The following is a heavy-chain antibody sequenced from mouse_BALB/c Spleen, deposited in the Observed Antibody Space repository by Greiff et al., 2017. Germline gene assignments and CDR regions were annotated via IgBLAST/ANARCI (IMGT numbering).Heavy chain of an antibody. CDR1: GYSITSGYY. D-gene: IGHD1-1*01. J-gene: IGHJ4*01. CDR2: ISYDGSN. V-gene: IGHV3-6*02. CDR3: AREDGSSFHYYAMDY. Sequence: EVKLVESGPGLVKPSQSLSLTCSVTGYSITSGYYWNWIRQFPGNKLEWMGYISYDGSNNYNPSLKNRISITRDTSKNQFFLKLNSVTTEDTATYYCAREDGSSFHYYAMDYWGQGTSVTVSS.